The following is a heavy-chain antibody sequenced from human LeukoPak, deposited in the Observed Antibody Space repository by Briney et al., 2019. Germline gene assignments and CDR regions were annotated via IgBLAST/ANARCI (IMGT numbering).Heavy chain of an antibody. CDR3: AKDRNWASGFDY. J-gene: IGHJ4*02. CDR2: ISASGGST. Sequence: GGSLRLSCAGSGFTFSTGTMSWVRQAPGKGLEWVSGISASGGSTYYVDSVKGRFTISRDNSKNTVYLQMNSLRAEDTAVYYCAKDRNWASGFDYWGQGTLVTVSS. CDR1: GFTFSTGT. D-gene: IGHD7-27*01. V-gene: IGHV3-23*01.